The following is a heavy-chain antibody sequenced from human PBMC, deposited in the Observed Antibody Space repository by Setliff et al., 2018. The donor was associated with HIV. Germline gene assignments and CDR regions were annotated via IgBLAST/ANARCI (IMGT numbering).Heavy chain of an antibody. CDR1: GFTFSNYA. D-gene: IGHD1-26*01. CDR2: ISGSAGTT. Sequence: GGSLRLSCAASGFTFSNYAMSWVRQAPGKGLEWVSGISGSAGTTYYADSVKGRFTISRDNSKNTLYLQMNSLRAEDTAVYYCAKHSEGQWYRDYYYMDVWGKGTTVTVSS. J-gene: IGHJ6*03. CDR3: AKHSEGQWYRDYYYMDV. V-gene: IGHV3-23*01.